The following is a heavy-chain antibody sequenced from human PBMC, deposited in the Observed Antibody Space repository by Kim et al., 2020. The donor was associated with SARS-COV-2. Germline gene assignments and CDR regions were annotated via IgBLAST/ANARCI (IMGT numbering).Heavy chain of an antibody. CDR3: TYSNYGDQGALAY. J-gene: IGHJ4*02. D-gene: IGHD4-17*01. Sequence: AKEFQGRVHITRDRSMSTAYMELSSLRSEDTAMYYCTYSNYGDQGALAYWGQGTLVTVSS. V-gene: IGHV1-45*02.